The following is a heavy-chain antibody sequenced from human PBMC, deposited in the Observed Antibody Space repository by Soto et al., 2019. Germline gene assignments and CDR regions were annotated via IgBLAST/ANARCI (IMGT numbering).Heavy chain of an antibody. CDR1: GYRFTTYG. CDR2: FNPDNQNT. D-gene: IGHD3-16*01. CDR3: ARVRFGDPFDF. V-gene: IGHV1-18*01. Sequence: ASVKVSCKVSGYRFTTYGINWVRQAPGQGLEWVGWFNPDNQNTNYAQKFQDRVSLTTDSSTNTAYMELRDLRSDDTAVYYCARVRFGDPFDFWGQGSLGTVSS. J-gene: IGHJ4*02.